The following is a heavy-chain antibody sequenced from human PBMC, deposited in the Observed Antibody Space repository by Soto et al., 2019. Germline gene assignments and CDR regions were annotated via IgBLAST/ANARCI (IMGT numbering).Heavy chain of an antibody. CDR1: GFTFSSYA. Sequence: PGGSLRLSCAASGFTFSSYAMHWVRQAPGKGLEWVAVISYDGSNKYYADSVKGRFTISRDNSKNTLYLQMNSLRAEDTAVYYCARDKIKTLRLPFDYWGQGTLVTVSS. D-gene: IGHD3-16*01. CDR2: ISYDGSNK. J-gene: IGHJ4*02. CDR3: ARDKIKTLRLPFDY. V-gene: IGHV3-30-3*01.